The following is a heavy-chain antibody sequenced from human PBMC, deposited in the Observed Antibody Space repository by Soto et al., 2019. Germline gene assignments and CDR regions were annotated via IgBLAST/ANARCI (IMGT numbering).Heavy chain of an antibody. V-gene: IGHV1-69*01. Sequence: QVQLVQPGAEVKKPGSSVKVSCKASGNTFSKYAISWVRQAPGQGLEWMGGLIPILGTAKYAQKFQGRVTITADESTRTGYMELSSVRFDDTAVYYCARDSHDYIWGSYRNGMDVWGQGTTVSVSS. J-gene: IGHJ6*02. CDR1: GNTFSKYA. CDR2: LIPILGTA. CDR3: ARDSHDYIWGSYRNGMDV. D-gene: IGHD3-16*02.